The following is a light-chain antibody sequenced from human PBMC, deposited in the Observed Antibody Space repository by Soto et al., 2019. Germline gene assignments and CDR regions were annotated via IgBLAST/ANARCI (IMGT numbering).Light chain of an antibody. Sequence: DIQMTQSPSSLSASVGDRVTITCRASQGIRSDLVWYQQKPGKAPKRLIYAASTLQSGVPLRFSGGGSGTEFTLTISNLQPEDFAAYYCLQHNSYPFTFGQGTKLEMK. CDR3: LQHNSYPFT. CDR1: QGIRSD. V-gene: IGKV1-17*02. J-gene: IGKJ2*01. CDR2: AAS.